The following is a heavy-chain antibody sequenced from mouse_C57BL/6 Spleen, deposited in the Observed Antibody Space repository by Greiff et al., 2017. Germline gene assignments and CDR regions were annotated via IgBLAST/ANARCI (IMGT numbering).Heavy chain of an antibody. D-gene: IGHD1-1*01. CDR1: GYTFTSYW. CDR2: IDPSDSYT. J-gene: IGHJ1*03. CDR3: ARGGSTSYWYFDV. Sequence: QVQLQQPGAELVMPGASVKLSCKASGYTFTSYWMHWVKPRSGHGLEWIGAIDPSDSYTNYNQKFKGKATLTVDKSSSTAYRQLSSLTSEYSAVYYGARGGSTSYWYFDVWGTGTTVTVSS. V-gene: IGHV1-69*01.